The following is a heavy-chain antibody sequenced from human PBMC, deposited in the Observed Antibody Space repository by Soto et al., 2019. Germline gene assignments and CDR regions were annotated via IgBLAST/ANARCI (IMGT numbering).Heavy chain of an antibody. CDR1: GLSLSSSGVG. V-gene: IGHV2-5*02. D-gene: IGHD3-9*01. CDR2: IYWDDDK. J-gene: IGHJ4*02. CDR3: AFSAPDGILTGYAFDY. Sequence: QITLKESGPTLVRPTQTLTLTCTFSGLSLSSSGVGVGWIRQPPGKALEWLALIYWDDDKRYSPSLKSRLTINKATSNNQVVLTMTKMDPVDTATYYCAFSAPDGILTGYAFDYWGQGTLVTVSS.